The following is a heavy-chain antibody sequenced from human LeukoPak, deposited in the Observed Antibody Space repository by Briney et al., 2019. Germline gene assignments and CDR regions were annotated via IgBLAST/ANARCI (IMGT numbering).Heavy chain of an antibody. D-gene: IGHD5-18*01. CDR3: ARDLGYSYGYNWFDP. CDR1: GYTFTGYG. J-gene: IGHJ5*02. V-gene: IGHV1-18*01. Sequence: ASVKVSCKASGYTFTGYGISWVRQAPGQGLEWMGWISAYNGNTNYAQKLQGRVTMTTDTSTSTAYMELRSLRSDDTAVYYCARDLGYSYGYNWFDPWGQGTLVTVSS. CDR2: ISAYNGNT.